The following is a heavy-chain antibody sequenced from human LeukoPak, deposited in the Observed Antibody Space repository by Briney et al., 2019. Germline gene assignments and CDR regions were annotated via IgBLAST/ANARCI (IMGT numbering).Heavy chain of an antibody. D-gene: IGHD1-1*01. V-gene: IGHV3-7*04. J-gene: IGHJ4*02. CDR3: ARGDDFSGDH. CDR2: IHPEGNEK. Sequence: GGSLRLSCAASGFTFRNFWMSWVRQAPGRGLEWVANIHPEGNEKYHVESVKGRLTISRDNAKNSLFLQMNGLRVEDTAVYYCARGDDFSGDHWGQGTLVTVSS. CDR1: GFTFRNFW.